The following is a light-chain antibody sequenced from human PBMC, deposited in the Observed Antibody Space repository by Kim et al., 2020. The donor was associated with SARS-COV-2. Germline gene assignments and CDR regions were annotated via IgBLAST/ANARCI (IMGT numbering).Light chain of an antibody. CDR1: KLGDKY. J-gene: IGLJ1*01. CDR2: QDS. Sequence: SYELTQPPSVSVSPGQTASITCSGDKLGDKYACXYQQKPGQSPVLVIYQDSKRPSGIPERFSGSNSGNTATLTISGTQAMDEADYYCQAWDSSTAYYVFG. CDR3: QAWDSSTAYYV. V-gene: IGLV3-1*01.